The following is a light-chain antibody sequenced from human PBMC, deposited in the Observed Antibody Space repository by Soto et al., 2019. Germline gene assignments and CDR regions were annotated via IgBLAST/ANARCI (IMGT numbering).Light chain of an antibody. CDR1: SSDVGGYNY. J-gene: IGLJ1*01. Sequence: QSALTQPASVSGSPGQSITISCTGTSSDVGGYNYVSWYQQHPGKAPKLMIYDVSNRPSGVSNRFSDSKSGNTASLTISGLRAEDEANYYCSSYTSSSPLDVSGMGTKVTVL. V-gene: IGLV2-14*01. CDR3: SSYTSSSPLDV. CDR2: DVS.